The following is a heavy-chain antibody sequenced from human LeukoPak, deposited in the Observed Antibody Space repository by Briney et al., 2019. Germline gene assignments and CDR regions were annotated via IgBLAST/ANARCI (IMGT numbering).Heavy chain of an antibody. D-gene: IGHD3-22*01. V-gene: IGHV7-4-1*02. J-gene: IGHJ4*02. Sequence: ASVKVSCKASGYTFTSYAMDWVRQAPGEGVEWMGWIHTNTGNPTYAQGFTGRFVFSLDTSVSTAYLQISSLKAEDTAVYYCARAPYSGYDSSGYYFDYWGQGTLVTVSS. CDR2: IHTNTGNP. CDR3: ARAPYSGYDSSGYYFDY. CDR1: GYTFTSYA.